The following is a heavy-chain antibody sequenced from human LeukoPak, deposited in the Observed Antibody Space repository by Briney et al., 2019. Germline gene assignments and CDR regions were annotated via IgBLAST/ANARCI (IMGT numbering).Heavy chain of an antibody. D-gene: IGHD4-23*01. CDR3: AKGDYGGNDGGDI. Sequence: GGSLRLSCAASGLTVSSNSMSWVRQAPGKGLEWVSFIYSGGSTYYADSVKGRFTISRDNSKNTLYLQMNSLRAEDTAVYYCAKGDYGGNDGGDIWGQGTMVTVSS. CDR2: IYSGGST. V-gene: IGHV3-53*05. CDR1: GLTVSSNS. J-gene: IGHJ3*02.